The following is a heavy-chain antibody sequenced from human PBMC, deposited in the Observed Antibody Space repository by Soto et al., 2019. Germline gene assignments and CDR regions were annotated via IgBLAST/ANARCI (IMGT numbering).Heavy chain of an antibody. D-gene: IGHD4-17*01. CDR2: ISWNSGSI. J-gene: IGHJ3*02. Sequence: RLSCAASGFTFDDYAMHWVRQAPGKGLEWVSGISWNSGSIGYADSVKGRFTISRDNAKNSLYLQMNSLRAEDTALYYCAKDITTVVTSGAFDIWGQGTMVTVSS. V-gene: IGHV3-9*01. CDR1: GFTFDDYA. CDR3: AKDITTVVTSGAFDI.